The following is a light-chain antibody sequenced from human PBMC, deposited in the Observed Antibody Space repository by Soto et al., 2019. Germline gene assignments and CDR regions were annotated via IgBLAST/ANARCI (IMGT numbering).Light chain of an antibody. CDR1: QSINRH. Sequence: EIVLTQSPATLSLSPGERATLSCRASQSINRHLAWYQQKPGQAPRLLIYDASTLETGVPSRFSGGGSGTEFTLTISSLQPDDNATYYCQHCDTYWAFGQGTKVEVE. V-gene: IGKV3-11*01. CDR3: QHCDTYWA. J-gene: IGKJ1*01. CDR2: DAS.